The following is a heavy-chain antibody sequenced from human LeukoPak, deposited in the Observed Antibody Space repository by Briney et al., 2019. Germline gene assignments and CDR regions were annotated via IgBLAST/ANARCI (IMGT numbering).Heavy chain of an antibody. CDR3: ARPPYCSGGSCYQNDYYYYMDV. V-gene: IGHV3-48*01. D-gene: IGHD2-15*01. CDR2: ISSSSSTI. J-gene: IGHJ6*03. CDR1: GFTFSSYE. Sequence: PGGSLRLSCAASGFTFSSYEMNWVRQAPGKGLEWVSYISSSSSTIYYADSVKGRFTISRDNAKNSLYLQMNSLRAEDTAVYYCARPPYCSGGSCYQNDYYYYMDVWGKGTTVTVSS.